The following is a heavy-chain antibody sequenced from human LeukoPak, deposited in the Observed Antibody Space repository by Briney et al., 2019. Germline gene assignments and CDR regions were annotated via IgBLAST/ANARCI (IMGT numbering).Heavy chain of an antibody. V-gene: IGHV3-23*01. CDR2: IAGNGFTK. CDR3: ARGLYYFDTSGYLYY. Sequence: GGSLRLSCAASGFSFGNYAMSWVRQAPGKGLEWVSSIAGNGFTKYYADSVKGRFTISRDNSKNTLYLQMNSLRAEDTAVYYCARGLYYFDTSGYLYYWGQGTLVTVSS. D-gene: IGHD3-22*01. J-gene: IGHJ4*02. CDR1: GFSFGNYA.